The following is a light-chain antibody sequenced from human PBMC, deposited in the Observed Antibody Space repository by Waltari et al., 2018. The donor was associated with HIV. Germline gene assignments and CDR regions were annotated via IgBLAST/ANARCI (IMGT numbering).Light chain of an antibody. CDR2: LGS. Sequence: IVMTHSPLSLAVPAGEPASIFCRAGQSLLHSSGYNYLDWYCHKPGQSPQLLIYLGSNRASGVPDRFSGSESGTNFTLKIRRVDTENVGIYYCMQALQTPLTFGGGTKVEI. V-gene: IGKV2-28*01. J-gene: IGKJ4*01. CDR1: QSLLHSSGYNY. CDR3: MQALQTPLT.